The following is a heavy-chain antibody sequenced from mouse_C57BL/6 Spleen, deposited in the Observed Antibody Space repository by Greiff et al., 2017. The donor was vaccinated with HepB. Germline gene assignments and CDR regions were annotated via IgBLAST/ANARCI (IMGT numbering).Heavy chain of an antibody. CDR3: TRRGSSYYFDY. CDR1: GYTFTDYE. J-gene: IGHJ2*01. V-gene: IGHV1-15*01. CDR2: IDPETGGT. D-gene: IGHD1-1*01. Sequence: LQESGAELVRPGASVTLSCKASGYTFTDYEMHWVKQTPVHGLEWIGAIDPETGGTAYNQKFKGKAILTADKSSSTAYMELRSLTSEDSAVYYCTRRGSSYYFDYWGQGTTLTVSS.